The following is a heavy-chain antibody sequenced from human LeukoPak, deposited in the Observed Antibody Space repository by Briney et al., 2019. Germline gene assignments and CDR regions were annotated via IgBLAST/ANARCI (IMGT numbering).Heavy chain of an antibody. D-gene: IGHD3-9*01. CDR2: ISYDGTNK. CDR1: GFPFQSYA. Sequence: GGSLRLSCAVSGFPFQSYAMHWVRQAPGKGLEWVAVISYDGTNKYYADSVKGRFNISRDNPKNTLYLQVSSLRVEDTAVYYCARDAILTGTEYYFDYWGQGTLVTVSS. V-gene: IGHV3-30*04. J-gene: IGHJ4*02. CDR3: ARDAILTGTEYYFDY.